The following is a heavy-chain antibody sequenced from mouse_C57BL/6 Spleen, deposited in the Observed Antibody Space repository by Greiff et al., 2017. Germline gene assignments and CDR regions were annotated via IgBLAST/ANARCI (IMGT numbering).Heavy chain of an antibody. CDR3: ARAYDSYYAMDY. V-gene: IGHV1-42*01. CDR2: INPSTGGT. CDR1: GYSFTGYY. D-gene: IGHD2-4*01. Sequence: EVQGVESGPELVKPGASVKISCKASGYSFTGYYMNWVKQSPEKSLEWIGEINPSTGGTTYNQKFKAKATLTVDKSSSTAYMQLKSLTSEDSAVYYCARAYDSYYAMDYWGQGTSVTVSS. J-gene: IGHJ4*01.